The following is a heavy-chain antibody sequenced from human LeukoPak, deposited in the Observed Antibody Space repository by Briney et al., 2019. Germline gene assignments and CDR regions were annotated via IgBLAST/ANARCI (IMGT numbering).Heavy chain of an antibody. D-gene: IGHD2-2*01. J-gene: IGHJ6*02. CDR3: AKGGGYCSSTSCYPYYYYGMDV. Sequence: GGSLRLSCAASGFTFSSYAMHWVRQAPGKGLEWVSAISGSGGSTYYAGSVKGRFTISRDNSKNTLYLQMNSLRAEDTAVYYCAKGGGYCSSTSCYPYYYYGMDVWGQGTTVTVSS. CDR1: GFTFSSYA. CDR2: ISGSGGST. V-gene: IGHV3-23*01.